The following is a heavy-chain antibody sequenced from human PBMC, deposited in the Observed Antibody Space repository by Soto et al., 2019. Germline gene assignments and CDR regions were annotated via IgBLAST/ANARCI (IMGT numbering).Heavy chain of an antibody. J-gene: IGHJ4*02. V-gene: IGHV4-31*04. CDR1: GASISSGGSY. CDR2: FYYSGST. CDR3: VTNRGYYDGSFFAR. Sequence: QVRLQESGPGPVKPAETLSLTCSVSGASISSGGSYWTWIRQHPGQSLEWLGYFYYSGSTKYNPSLESRVTMALDTSKNLFSLRLKSVTAADTAVYYCVTNRGYYDGSFFARWGQGTQVTVSS. D-gene: IGHD3-22*01.